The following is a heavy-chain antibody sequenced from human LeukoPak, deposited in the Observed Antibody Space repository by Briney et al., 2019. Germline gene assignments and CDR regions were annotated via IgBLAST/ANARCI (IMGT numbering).Heavy chain of an antibody. Sequence: SETLSLTCTVSGYSISSGYYWGWIRQPPGKGLEWIGSIYHSGSTYYNPSLKSRVTMSLDTSKNQFSLKLSSVTAADTAVYYCARSFGIAVATNAFDIWGQGTMVTVSS. V-gene: IGHV4-38-2*02. CDR2: IYHSGST. D-gene: IGHD6-19*01. CDR1: GYSISSGYY. CDR3: ARSFGIAVATNAFDI. J-gene: IGHJ3*02.